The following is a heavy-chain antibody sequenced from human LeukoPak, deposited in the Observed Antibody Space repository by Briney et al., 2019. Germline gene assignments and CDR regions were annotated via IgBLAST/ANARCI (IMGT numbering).Heavy chain of an antibody. CDR1: GGSISSYY. CDR2: IYYSGST. CDR3: ARGMGSPDY. V-gene: IGHV4-59*01. D-gene: IGHD3-10*01. Sequence: KTSETLSLTSTVSGGSISSYYWSWIRRPPGKGLEWIGYIYYSGSTNYNPPLKSRVTISVDTSKNQFSLKLSSVTAADTAMYYCARGMGSPDYWGQGTLVTVSS. J-gene: IGHJ4*02.